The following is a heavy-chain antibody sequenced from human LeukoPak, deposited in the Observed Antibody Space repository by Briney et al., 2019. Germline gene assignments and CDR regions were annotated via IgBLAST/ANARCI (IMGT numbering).Heavy chain of an antibody. V-gene: IGHV4-59*01. CDR2: IYYSGYT. CDR1: GGSISSYY. Sequence: SETLSLTCTVSGGSISSYYWSWIRQPPGKGLEYIGYIYYSGYTNYNPSLKSRVTISVDTSKNQFSLKLSSVTAADTTVYYCARETSQKGAHYMDVWGKGTTVTISS. CDR3: ARETSQKGAHYMDV. J-gene: IGHJ6*03. D-gene: IGHD3-16*01.